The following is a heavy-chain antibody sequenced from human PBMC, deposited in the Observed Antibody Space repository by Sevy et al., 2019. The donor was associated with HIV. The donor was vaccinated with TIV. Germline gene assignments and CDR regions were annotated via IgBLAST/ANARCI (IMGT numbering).Heavy chain of an antibody. CDR3: AGGGIWFGELPFDY. CDR2: ISYDGSNK. J-gene: IGHJ4*02. D-gene: IGHD3-10*01. CDR1: GFTFSSYA. Sequence: GGSLRLSCAASGFTFSSYAMHWVRQAPGKGLEWVAVISYDGSNKYYADSVKGRFTISRDNSKNTLYLQMNSRRAEDTAVYYCAGGGIWFGELPFDYWGQGTLVTVSS. V-gene: IGHV3-30-3*01.